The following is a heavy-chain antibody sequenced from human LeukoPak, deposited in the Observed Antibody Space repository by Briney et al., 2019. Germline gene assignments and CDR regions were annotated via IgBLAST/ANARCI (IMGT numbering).Heavy chain of an antibody. V-gene: IGHV3-23*01. CDR1: GCTFSNSA. CDR2: ITASGDTT. J-gene: IGHJ4*02. CDR3: AKGPSTWDF. Sequence: AGSLRLSCAASGCTFSNSAMSWVRQAPGKGLEWVSAITASGDTTYYADSVRGRFTIARDNSQNTLYLQMSSLRAEATVVYYCAKGPSTWDFWGKGTLVSVSS.